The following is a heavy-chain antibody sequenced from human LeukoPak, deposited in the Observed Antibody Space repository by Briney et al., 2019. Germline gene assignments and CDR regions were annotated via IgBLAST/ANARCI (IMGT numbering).Heavy chain of an antibody. D-gene: IGHD6-19*01. Sequence: SETLSLTCTVSGGSISSSSYYWGWIRQPPGKGLEWIGSIYYSGSTYYNPSLKSRVTISVDTSKNQFSLKLSSVTAADTAVYYCANLYSSGWSDAFDIWGQGTTVTVSS. V-gene: IGHV4-39*01. CDR3: ANLYSSGWSDAFDI. CDR2: IYYSGST. J-gene: IGHJ3*02. CDR1: GGSISSSSYY.